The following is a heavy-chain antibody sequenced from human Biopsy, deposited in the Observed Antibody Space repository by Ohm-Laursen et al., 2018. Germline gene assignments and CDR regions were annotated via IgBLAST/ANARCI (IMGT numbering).Heavy chain of an antibody. CDR2: MNPNSGNT. Sequence: ASVKVSCKASGYTFTSYDINWVRQATGQGLEWMGWMNPNSGNTDYAQKFQGKVTMTRNTSISTAYMELNSLRSEDTAVYYCARGSFWFGGNYYYYGMDVWGQGTTVTVSS. CDR3: ARGSFWFGGNYYYYGMDV. J-gene: IGHJ6*02. CDR1: GYTFTSYD. D-gene: IGHD3-10*01. V-gene: IGHV1-8*01.